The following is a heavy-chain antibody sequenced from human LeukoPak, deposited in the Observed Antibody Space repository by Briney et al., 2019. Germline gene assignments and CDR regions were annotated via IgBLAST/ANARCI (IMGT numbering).Heavy chain of an antibody. D-gene: IGHD3-22*01. V-gene: IGHV3-43*01. CDR2: ISWDGGST. CDR1: GFTFDDYT. CDR3: AKGNYYYDSSGSFDY. J-gene: IGHJ4*02. Sequence: GGSLRLSCAASGFTFDDYTKHWVRQAPGKGLEWVSLISWDGGSTYYADSVKGRFTISRDNSKNSLYLQMNSLRTEDTALYYCAKGNYYYDSSGSFDYWGQGTLVTVSS.